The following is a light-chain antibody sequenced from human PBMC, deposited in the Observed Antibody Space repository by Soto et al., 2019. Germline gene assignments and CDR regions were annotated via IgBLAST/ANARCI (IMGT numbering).Light chain of an antibody. Sequence: EVVMTQSPATLSLSPGERATLPCRASQSVSTYLAWYQQKPGQAPRLLIYHTSNRATGIPARFSGSGSGADFTLTISSLEPEDFAVYYCHQRQSWPRTFGQGTKVAIK. J-gene: IGKJ1*01. V-gene: IGKV3-11*01. CDR2: HTS. CDR3: HQRQSWPRT. CDR1: QSVSTY.